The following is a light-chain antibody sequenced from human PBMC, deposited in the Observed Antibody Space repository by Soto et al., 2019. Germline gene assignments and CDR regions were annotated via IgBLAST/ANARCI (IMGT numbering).Light chain of an antibody. J-gene: IGKJ3*01. CDR3: QSGT. CDR1: QSVSSSY. CDR2: GAS. V-gene: IGKV3-20*01. Sequence: IVLTQYPGTLSLSPGERATLSCRASQSVSSSYLAWYQRKPGQPPRLLIYGASIRATGIPERFSGSGSGTDFTLTISRLEPEDFAMYYCQSGTFSPGTKVDIK.